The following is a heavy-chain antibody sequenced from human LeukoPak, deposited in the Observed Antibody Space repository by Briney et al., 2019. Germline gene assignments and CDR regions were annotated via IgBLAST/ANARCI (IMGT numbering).Heavy chain of an antibody. Sequence: SVKVSCKASGGTFSSYAISWVRQAPGQGLEWMGGIIPIFGTANYAQKFQGRVTITADESTSTAHMELSSLRSEDTAVYYCASDLGYCSGGSCYRGDYWGQGTLVTVSS. CDR1: GGTFSSYA. V-gene: IGHV1-69*13. D-gene: IGHD2-15*01. J-gene: IGHJ4*02. CDR3: ASDLGYCSGGSCYRGDY. CDR2: IIPIFGTA.